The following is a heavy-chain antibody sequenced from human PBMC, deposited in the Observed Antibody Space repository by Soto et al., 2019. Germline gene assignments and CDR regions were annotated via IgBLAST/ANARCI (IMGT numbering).Heavy chain of an antibody. CDR2: ISGSGGST. J-gene: IGHJ4*02. CDR1: GFTFSSYA. V-gene: IGHV3-23*01. D-gene: IGHD3-10*01. CDR3: AKDARVRGVIIAHFDF. Sequence: GGSLRLSCAATGFTFSSYAMSWVRQAPGKGLEWVSAISGSGGSTYYADSVKGRFTISRDNSKNTLYLQMNSLRAEDTAVYYCAKDARVRGVIIAHFDFWGQGTLVTVSS.